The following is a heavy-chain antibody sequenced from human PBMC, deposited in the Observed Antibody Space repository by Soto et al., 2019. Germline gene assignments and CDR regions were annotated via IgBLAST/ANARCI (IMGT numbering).Heavy chain of an antibody. V-gene: IGHV4-59*01. CDR1: GGSISSYY. CDR2: IYYSGST. D-gene: IGHD1-1*01. J-gene: IGHJ3*02. Sequence: SETLSLTCTVSGGSISSYYWSWIRQPPGKGLEWIGYIYYSGSTNYNPSLKSRVTISVDTSKNQFSLKLSSVTAADTAVYYCARESTTGTTGDAFDIWGQGTMVTVSS. CDR3: ARESTTGTTGDAFDI.